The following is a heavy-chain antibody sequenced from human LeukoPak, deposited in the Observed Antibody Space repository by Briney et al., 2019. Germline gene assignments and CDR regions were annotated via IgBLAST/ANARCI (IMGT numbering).Heavy chain of an antibody. CDR2: ISSSSAYI. J-gene: IGHJ5*01. D-gene: IGHD1-26*01. Sequence: GGSLRLSCVASGFTFSSYSMNWVRQAPGKGLEWVSSISSSSAYINYADSVKGRFTISRDNAKNSLYLQTNSLRAEDTAVYYCARASGSYWWFDSWGQGTLVTVSS. CDR1: GFTFSSYS. CDR3: ARASGSYWWFDS. V-gene: IGHV3-21*01.